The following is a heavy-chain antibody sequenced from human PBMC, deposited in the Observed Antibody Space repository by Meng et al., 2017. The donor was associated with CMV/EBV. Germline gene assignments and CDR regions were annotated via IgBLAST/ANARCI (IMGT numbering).Heavy chain of an antibody. V-gene: IGHV3-74*01. CDR3: ARDHRSMDV. J-gene: IGHJ6*02. Sequence: GGSLRLSCAASGFTFCSYWLHWVRQAPGKGLGWVSRINSDGSSTSYADSVKGRFTISRDNAKNTLYLQMNRLRDEDTAVYYCARDHRSMDVWGQGTTVTVSS. CDR2: INSDGSST. CDR1: GFTFCSYW.